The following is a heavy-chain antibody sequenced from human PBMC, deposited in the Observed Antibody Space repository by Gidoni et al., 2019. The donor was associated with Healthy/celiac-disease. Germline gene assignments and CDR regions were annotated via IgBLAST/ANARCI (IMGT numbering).Heavy chain of an antibody. V-gene: IGHV4-39*07. J-gene: IGHJ5*02. CDR2: IYYSGST. D-gene: IGHD6-19*01. CDR1: GGSISSSSYY. Sequence: QLQLQESAPGLVKPSETLSLTCTVSGGSISSSSYYWGWIRQPPGKGLEWIGSIYYSGSTYYNPSLKSRVTISVDTSKNQFSLKLSSVTAADTAVYYCARDRVAVAVGGMDWFDPWGQGTLVTVSS. CDR3: ARDRVAVAVGGMDWFDP.